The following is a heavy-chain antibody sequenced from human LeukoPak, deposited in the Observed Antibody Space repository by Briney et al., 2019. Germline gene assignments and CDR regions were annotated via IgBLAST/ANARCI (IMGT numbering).Heavy chain of an antibody. J-gene: IGHJ6*02. Sequence: KPSETLSLTCAVYGGSFSGYYWSWIRQPPGKGLEWIGEINHSGSTNYNPSLKSRVTISVDTSKNQFSLKLSSVTAADTAVYYCARGRGYCSSTSCRNLYHYGMDVWGQGTTVTVSS. CDR1: GGSFSGYY. CDR3: ARGRGYCSSTSCRNLYHYGMDV. CDR2: INHSGST. V-gene: IGHV4-34*09. D-gene: IGHD2-2*01.